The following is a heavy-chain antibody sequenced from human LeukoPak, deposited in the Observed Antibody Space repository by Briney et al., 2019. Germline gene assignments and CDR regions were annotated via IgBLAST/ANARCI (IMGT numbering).Heavy chain of an antibody. V-gene: IGHV4-59*01. CDR1: GGSISSDY. J-gene: IGHJ6*03. D-gene: IGHD2-15*01. CDR2: IHYSGST. CDR3: ARTTEGYCSGGSCYYYYYYMDV. Sequence: SETLSLTCTVSGGSISSDYWSWIRQPAGKGLEWIGYIHYSGSTSYNPSLKSRVTISVDTSKNQFSLKLRFVTPADTAVYYCARTTEGYCSGGSCYYYYYYMDVWGKGTTVTVSS.